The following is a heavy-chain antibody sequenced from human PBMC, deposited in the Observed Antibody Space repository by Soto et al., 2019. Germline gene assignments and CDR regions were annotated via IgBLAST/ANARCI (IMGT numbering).Heavy chain of an antibody. CDR3: ASLGGRYCGGDCYSSEYFQH. V-gene: IGHV4-31*03. CDR2: IYYSGST. Sequence: SETLSLTCTVSGGSISSGGYYWSWIRQHPGKGLEWIGYIYYSGSTYYNPSLKSRVTISVDTSKNQFSLKLSSVTAADTAVYYCASLGGRYCGGDCYSSEYFQHWGQGTLVTVSS. D-gene: IGHD2-21*02. CDR1: GGSISSGGYY. J-gene: IGHJ1*01.